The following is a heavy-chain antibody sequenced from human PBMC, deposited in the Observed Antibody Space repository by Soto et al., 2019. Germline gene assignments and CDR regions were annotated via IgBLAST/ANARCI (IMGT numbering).Heavy chain of an antibody. CDR2: ISYDGSNK. J-gene: IGHJ5*02. V-gene: IGHV3-30-3*01. CDR1: GFTFSSYA. Sequence: PGGSLRLSCAASGFTFSSYAMHWVRQAPGKGLEWVAVISYDGSNKYYADSVKGRFTISRDNSKNTLYLQMNSLRAEDTAVYYYARLSTAARHPWGQGTLVTVSS. CDR3: ARLSTAARHP. D-gene: IGHD6-6*01.